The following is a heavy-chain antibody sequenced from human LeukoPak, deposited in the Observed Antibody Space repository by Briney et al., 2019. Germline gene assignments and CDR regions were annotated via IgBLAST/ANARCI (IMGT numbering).Heavy chain of an antibody. D-gene: IGHD2-21*01. CDR2: INVYNGNT. V-gene: IGHV1-18*01. CDR3: ARSLQGDHFDI. CDR1: GYSFTTYG. Sequence: ASVKVSCKASGYSFTTYGITWVRQAPGQGLEWMGWINVYNGNTNYAQKIQGRVTMTTDTSTTTAYMELRSLRSDDTAVYYCARSLQGDHFDIWGQGTMVTASS. J-gene: IGHJ3*02.